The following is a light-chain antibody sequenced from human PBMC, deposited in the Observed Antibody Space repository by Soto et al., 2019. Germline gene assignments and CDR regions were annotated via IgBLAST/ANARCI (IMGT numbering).Light chain of an antibody. CDR1: QGIRND. CDR3: LQDYTYPFT. CDR2: AAS. V-gene: IGKV1-6*01. Sequence: AIQMTQSPSSLSASVGDRVTITCRASQGIRNDLGWYQQKPGKAPKLLIYAASSLQSGVPSRFSGRGSGTDFTLTISGLQPEDCATYYCLQDYTYPFTFGGGTNVEIK. J-gene: IGKJ4*01.